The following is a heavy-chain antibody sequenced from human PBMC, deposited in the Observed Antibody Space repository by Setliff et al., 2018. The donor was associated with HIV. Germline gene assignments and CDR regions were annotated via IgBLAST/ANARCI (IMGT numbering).Heavy chain of an antibody. CDR3: AKSPNRYSPLDWFDP. CDR1: GFTFDDYA. J-gene: IGHJ5*02. V-gene: IGHV3-9*01. D-gene: IGHD5-18*01. Sequence: PGGSLRLSCAASGFTFDDYAMHWVRQAPGKGLEWVSGISWNSGSIGYADSVKGRFTISRDNAKNSLYLQMNSLRSEDTALYYCAKSPNRYSPLDWFDPWGQGTLVTVS. CDR2: ISWNSGSI.